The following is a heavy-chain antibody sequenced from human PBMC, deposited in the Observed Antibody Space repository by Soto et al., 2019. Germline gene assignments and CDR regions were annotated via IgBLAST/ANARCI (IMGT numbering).Heavy chain of an antibody. CDR3: SRQNTLGAATYFDY. CDR1: GLPFRNYA. J-gene: IGHJ4*02. Sequence: QLQLVESGGGMVQPGRSLKLSCVASGLPFRNYAFHWVRQAPGKGLEWLAVMTDDRPEIYYADSVQGRFTISRDNSKNTLYLQMNSLRSEDTAVYYCSRQNTLGAATYFDYWGQGTLVTVSS. D-gene: IGHD1-26*01. V-gene: IGHV3-30-3*01. CDR2: MTDDRPEI.